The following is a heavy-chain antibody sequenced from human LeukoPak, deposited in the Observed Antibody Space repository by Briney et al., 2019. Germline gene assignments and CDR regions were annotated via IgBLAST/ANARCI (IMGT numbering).Heavy chain of an antibody. CDR1: GFTFSSYA. CDR2: IRAGGGST. CDR3: ASHGVTMEEHFQH. J-gene: IGHJ1*01. D-gene: IGHD3-10*01. V-gene: IGHV3-23*01. Sequence: GGSLRLSCEASGFTFSSYAMSWVRQAPGKGLEWVSAIRAGGGSTYYADSVKGRFSISRDNSKNTLYLQMNSLRAEDTAIYYCASHGVTMEEHFQHWGQGTLVTVSS.